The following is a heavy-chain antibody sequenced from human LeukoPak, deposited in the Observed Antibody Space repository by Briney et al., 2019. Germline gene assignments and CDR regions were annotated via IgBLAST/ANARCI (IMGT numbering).Heavy chain of an antibody. J-gene: IGHJ4*02. CDR1: GGSISSGGYY. D-gene: IGHD4-17*01. V-gene: IGHV4-30-2*01. CDR3: ASDMSTVTNCPYN. CDR2: IYHSGST. Sequence: SETLSLTCTVSGGSISSGGYYWSWIRQPPGKGLEWIGYIYHSGSTYYNPSLKSRVTISVDRSKNQFSLKLSSVTVADTAVYYCASDMSTVTNCPYNWGQGTLVTVSS.